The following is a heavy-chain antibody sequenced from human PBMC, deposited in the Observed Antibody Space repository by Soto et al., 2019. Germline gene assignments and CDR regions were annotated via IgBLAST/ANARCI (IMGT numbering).Heavy chain of an antibody. J-gene: IGHJ4*02. D-gene: IGHD6-6*01. Sequence: PGGSLRLSCAASGFTFRNFVMHWVRQAPGKGLEWVALISSDGSRRIYAGSVTGRFTISRDNSRNTLYLQMDSLRADDTAVYYCASETLLGSSSLDYWGQGTLVTVSS. CDR1: GFTFRNFV. CDR2: ISSDGSRR. V-gene: IGHV3-30*04. CDR3: ASETLLGSSSLDY.